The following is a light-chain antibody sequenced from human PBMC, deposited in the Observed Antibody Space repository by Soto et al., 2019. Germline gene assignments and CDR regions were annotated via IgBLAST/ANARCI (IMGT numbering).Light chain of an antibody. J-gene: IGKJ3*01. Sequence: DIQMTQSPSSLSASVGDRVTMTCRASQSISSYLNWYQQKPGKAPNFLIYAASNLQSGVPSRFSGSGSGTEFTLTISSLQPEDFATYYSQQSYSTLAFGPGTKVDIK. CDR2: AAS. V-gene: IGKV1-39*01. CDR1: QSISSY. CDR3: QQSYSTLA.